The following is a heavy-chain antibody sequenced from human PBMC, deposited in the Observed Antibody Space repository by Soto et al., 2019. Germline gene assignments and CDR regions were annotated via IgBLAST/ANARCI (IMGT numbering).Heavy chain of an antibody. D-gene: IGHD1-1*01. CDR2: ISAHNGNT. V-gene: IGHV1-18*01. Sequence: QVHLVQSGAEVKKPGASVKVSCQGSGYAFTTYGITWVRPAPGQGLEWMGWISAHNGNTNYAQNLQGRVTVTRDTSTSTAYMELRSLRYDDTAVYYCARGRYGDYWGQGALVPVSS. CDR3: ARGRYGDY. J-gene: IGHJ4*02. CDR1: GYAFTTYG.